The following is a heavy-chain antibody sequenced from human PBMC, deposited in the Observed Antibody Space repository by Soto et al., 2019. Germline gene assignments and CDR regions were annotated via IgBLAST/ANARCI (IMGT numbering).Heavy chain of an antibody. V-gene: IGHV3-20*01. CDR2: INWNGGST. J-gene: IGHJ6*03. CDR3: ARAYYDFWSGYSNSYYYCYYMDV. Sequence: SGGSLRLSCAASGFTFDDYGMSWVRQAPGKGLEWVSGINWNGGSTGYADSVKGRFTISRDNAKNSLYLQMNSLRAEDTALYHCARAYYDFWSGYSNSYYYCYYMDVWGKGTTVTVSS. CDR1: GFTFDDYG. D-gene: IGHD3-3*01.